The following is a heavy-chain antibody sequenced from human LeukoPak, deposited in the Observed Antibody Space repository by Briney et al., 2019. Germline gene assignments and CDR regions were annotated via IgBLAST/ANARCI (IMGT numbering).Heavy chain of an antibody. CDR3: ARAQEERYYDILTGYANYFDY. D-gene: IGHD3-9*01. CDR2: IGGTGITT. Sequence: GGSLRLSCTASGFTFSNYAMSWVRQAPGKGLEWVSAIGGTGITTYYADSVRGRFTISRDNAKNTMFLQMNILRAEDTAVYYCARAQEERYYDILTGYANYFDYWGQGTLVTVSS. J-gene: IGHJ4*02. CDR1: GFTFSNYA. V-gene: IGHV3-23*01.